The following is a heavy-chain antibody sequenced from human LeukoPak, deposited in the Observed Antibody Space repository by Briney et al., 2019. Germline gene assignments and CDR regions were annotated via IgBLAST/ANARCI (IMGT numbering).Heavy chain of an antibody. CDR2: ISYDGSNK. V-gene: IGHV3-30-3*01. Sequence: PGRSLRLSCAASGFTFSSYAMHWVRQAPGKGLEWVAVISYDGSNKYYADSVKGRFTISRDNSKNTLYLQMNSLRAEDMAVYYCARAQIPRTAFDYWGQGTLVTVSS. J-gene: IGHJ4*02. CDR3: ARAQIPRTAFDY. D-gene: IGHD5-18*01. CDR1: GFTFSSYA.